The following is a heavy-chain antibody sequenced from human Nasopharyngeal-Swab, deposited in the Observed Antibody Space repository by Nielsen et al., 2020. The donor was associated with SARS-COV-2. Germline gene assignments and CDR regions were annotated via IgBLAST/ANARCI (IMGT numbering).Heavy chain of an antibody. D-gene: IGHD4-11*01. CDR2: VWYSGST. Sequence: SETLSLTCTVSGDSISSSSYYWAWIRQPPGKGLEWIGTVWYSGSTYYNPSLKSRVSISVDSSKNQFSLKLSSVTAADTAVYYCARLYSDYVGFFYGMDVWGQGTTVTVSS. J-gene: IGHJ6*02. CDR1: GDSISSSSYY. V-gene: IGHV4-39*01. CDR3: ARLYSDYVGFFYGMDV.